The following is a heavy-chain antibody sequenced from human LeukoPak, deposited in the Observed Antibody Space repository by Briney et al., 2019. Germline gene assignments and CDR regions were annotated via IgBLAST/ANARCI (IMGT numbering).Heavy chain of an antibody. CDR3: ARRGSSWDRLYDY. V-gene: IGHV5-10-1*01. CDR1: GYVFTSYW. J-gene: IGHJ4*02. D-gene: IGHD6-13*01. Sequence: ASLKISCKGAGYVFTSYWISWGRRMSAKGRDWMGRIAPSNSYHNHRTSFQPPVPIPADTSTTTAYLQWRSLKAPDTAMYYCARRGSSWDRLYDYWGQGTLVTVSS. CDR2: IAPSNSYH.